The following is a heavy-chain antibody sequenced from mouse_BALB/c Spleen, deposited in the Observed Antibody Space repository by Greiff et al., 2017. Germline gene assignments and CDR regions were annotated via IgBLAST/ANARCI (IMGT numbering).Heavy chain of an antibody. CDR2: INSNGGST. D-gene: IGHD2-3*01. V-gene: IGHV5-6-2*01. J-gene: IGHJ2*01. Sequence: EVKLMESGGGLVKLGGSLKLSCAASGFTFSSYYMSWVRQTPEKRLELVAAINSNGGSTYYPDTVKGRFTISRDNAKNTLYLQMSSLKSEDTALYYCARHEGYWSYFDYWGQGTTLTVSS. CDR1: GFTFSSYY. CDR3: ARHEGYWSYFDY.